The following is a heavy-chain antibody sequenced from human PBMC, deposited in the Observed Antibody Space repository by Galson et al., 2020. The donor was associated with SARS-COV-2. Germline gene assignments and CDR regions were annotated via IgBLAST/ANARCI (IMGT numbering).Heavy chain of an antibody. Sequence: SQTLSLTCTVSGYYVSTTNYWGWVRQPPGRGLEWLGRVYTSGTTYYHPSLKRRVPISVDTSKNQFSLRLDSVTAADTALYYCARQGVNMIVLVTVPGWYFDLWGRGTLVTVSS. V-gene: IGHV4-38-2*02. CDR1: GYYVSTTNY. D-gene: IGHD3-22*01. CDR3: ARQGVNMIVLVTVPGWYFDL. J-gene: IGHJ2*01. CDR2: VYTSGTT.